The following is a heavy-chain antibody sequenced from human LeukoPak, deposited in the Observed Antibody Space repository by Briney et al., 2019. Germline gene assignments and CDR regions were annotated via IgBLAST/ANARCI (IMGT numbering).Heavy chain of an antibody. CDR3: AKDLTPDCSSTSCYSY. V-gene: IGHV3-23*01. J-gene: IGHJ4*02. D-gene: IGHD2-2*02. CDR2: ISGSGGST. CDR1: GFTFSSYA. Sequence: GGSLRLSCAASGFTFSSYAMSWVRQAPGKGLEWVSAISGSGGSTYYADSVKGRFTISRDNSKNTLYLQMNSLRAEDTAVYYCAKDLTPDCSSTSCYSYWGQGTLVTVSS.